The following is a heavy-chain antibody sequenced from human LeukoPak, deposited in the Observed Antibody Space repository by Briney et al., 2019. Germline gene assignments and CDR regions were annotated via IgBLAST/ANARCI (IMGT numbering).Heavy chain of an antibody. CDR2: IYPGDSDT. Sequence: GESLKISCKGSGYSFTTYWIGWVRQMSGKGLEWMGIIYPGDSDTRYSPSFQGQVTISVDRSISTAYLQWSSLKASDTAMYYCARRVVNNRNWYFDLWGRGTLVTVSS. CDR3: ARRVVNNRNWYFDL. D-gene: IGHD4-23*01. V-gene: IGHV5-51*01. J-gene: IGHJ2*01. CDR1: GYSFTTYW.